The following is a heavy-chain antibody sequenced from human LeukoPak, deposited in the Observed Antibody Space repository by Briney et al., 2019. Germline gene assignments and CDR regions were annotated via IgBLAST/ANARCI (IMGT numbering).Heavy chain of an antibody. CDR3: AKNGSGTSRAFDV. CDR2: ISGSGGVT. Sequence: PGGSLRLSCAASGFTFSSSAMSWVRQAPGKGLEWVSAISGSGGVTYYRDSVKGRFTVSRDNSKNTLYLQMNSLRAEDTALYYCAKNGSGTSRAFDVWGQGTMVTASS. V-gene: IGHV3-23*01. CDR1: GFTFSSSA. J-gene: IGHJ3*01. D-gene: IGHD3-10*01.